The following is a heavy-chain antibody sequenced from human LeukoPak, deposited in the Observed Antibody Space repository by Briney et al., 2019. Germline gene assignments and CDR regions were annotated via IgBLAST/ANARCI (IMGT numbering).Heavy chain of an antibody. D-gene: IGHD3-10*01. CDR2: IYTSGST. CDR1: GGSISSSSYY. CDR3: ARDPYTMVQGKGRYYYYGMDV. V-gene: IGHV4-61*02. Sequence: QASETLSLTCTVSGGSISSSSYYWSWIRQPAGKGLEWIGRIYTSGSTNYNPSLKSRVTMSVDTSKNQFSLKLSSVTAADTAVYYCARDPYTMVQGKGRYYYYGMDVWGQGTTVTVSS. J-gene: IGHJ6*02.